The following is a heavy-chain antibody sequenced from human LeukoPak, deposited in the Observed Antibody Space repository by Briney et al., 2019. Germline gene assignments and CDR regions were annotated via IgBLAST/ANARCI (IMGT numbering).Heavy chain of an antibody. D-gene: IGHD2-2*01. Sequence: PSETLSLTCTVSGGSMTSYYWNWIRQPPGKGLEWIGFIFYSGSTNYNPSLKSRVTISVDTSRNQFSLKLSSVTAADTAIYYCARVDCTSTSCPADYWGQGTLVTVSS. J-gene: IGHJ4*02. CDR1: GGSMTSYY. V-gene: IGHV4-59*01. CDR3: ARVDCTSTSCPADY. CDR2: IFYSGST.